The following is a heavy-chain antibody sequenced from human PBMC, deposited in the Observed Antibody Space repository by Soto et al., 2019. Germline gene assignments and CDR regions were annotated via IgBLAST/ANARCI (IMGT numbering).Heavy chain of an antibody. J-gene: IGHJ4*02. D-gene: IGHD1-26*01. CDR3: ARDLVGATPFDY. CDR2: ISSSSSYI. V-gene: IGHV3-21*01. CDR1: GFTFSSYS. Sequence: EVQLVESGGGLVKPGGSLRLSCAASGFTFSSYSMNWVRQAPGKGLEWVSSISSSSSYIYYADSVKGRFTISRDNAKNSLCLQMNSLRAEDTAVYYCARDLVGATPFDYWGQGTLVTVSS.